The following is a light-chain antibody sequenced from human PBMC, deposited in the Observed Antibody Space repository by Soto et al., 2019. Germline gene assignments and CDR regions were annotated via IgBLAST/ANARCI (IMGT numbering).Light chain of an antibody. CDR1: SSNIGNNY. CDR2: ENN. J-gene: IGLJ1*01. V-gene: IGLV1-51*02. Sequence: QSVLTQPPSVSAAPGQKVTISCSGSSSNIGNNYVSWYQQLPGTAPKLLIYENNKRPSGIPDRFSGSKSGTSATLGITGLQTGDEAEYYCGTWDSGKVFGTGTKVTVL. CDR3: GTWDSGKV.